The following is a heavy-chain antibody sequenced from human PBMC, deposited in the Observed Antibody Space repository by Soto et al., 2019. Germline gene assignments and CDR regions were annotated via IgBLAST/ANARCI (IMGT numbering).Heavy chain of an antibody. J-gene: IGHJ4*02. V-gene: IGHV4-39*01. CDR2: VYYSGST. D-gene: IGHD3-16*01. CDR1: GGSTSSRSDY. Sequence: PSETLSLTCTVSGGSTSSRSDYWGWIRQPPGKGLEWIGSVYYSGSTHDNPSLQSRVTISVDTSRNQFSLNLISVTAADTAVYFCARQPRGPGYGERGLYFDHWGQGTLVTVSS. CDR3: ARQPRGPGYGERGLYFDH.